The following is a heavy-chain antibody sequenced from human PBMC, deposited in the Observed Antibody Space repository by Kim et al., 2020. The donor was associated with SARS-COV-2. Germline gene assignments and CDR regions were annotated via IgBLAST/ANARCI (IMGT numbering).Heavy chain of an antibody. CDR3: SGGSLPPGAIDS. CDR2: IYRDDGT. V-gene: IGHV3-53*01. Sequence: GGSLRLSCAASGFSVTTDYMTWVRQAPGKGLECVSAIYRDDGTYYADSVKGRFTISRDNSKNTLYLQMNTLRADDTAVYYCSGGSLPPGAIDSWGRGSLGTVSS. D-gene: IGHD1-26*01. CDR1: GFSVTTDY. J-gene: IGHJ4*02.